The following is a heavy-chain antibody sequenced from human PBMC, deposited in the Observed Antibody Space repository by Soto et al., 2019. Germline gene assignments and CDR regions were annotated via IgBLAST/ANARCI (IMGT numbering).Heavy chain of an antibody. Sequence: GGSLRLSCAASGFTFSSYAMSWVRQAPGKGLEWVSAISGSGGSTYYADSVKGRFTISRDNSKNTLYLQMNSLRAEDTAVYYCAKDGKGAQDIVVVPASYGMDVWGQGTTVTVSS. CDR3: AKDGKGAQDIVVVPASYGMDV. D-gene: IGHD2-2*01. V-gene: IGHV3-23*01. CDR2: ISGSGGST. CDR1: GFTFSSYA. J-gene: IGHJ6*02.